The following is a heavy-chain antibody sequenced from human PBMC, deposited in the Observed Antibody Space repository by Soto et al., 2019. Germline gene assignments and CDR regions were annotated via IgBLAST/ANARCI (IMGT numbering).Heavy chain of an antibody. CDR3: ARGREDDDSSGYYYYYYGMDV. D-gene: IGHD3-22*01. CDR2: IYSGGST. Sequence: PGGSLRLSCAASGFTVSSNYMSWVRQAPGKGLEWVSVIYSGGSTYYADSVKGRFTISRDNSKNTLYLQMNSLRAEDTAVYYCARGREDDDSSGYYYYYYGMDVWGQGTTVTVSS. J-gene: IGHJ6*02. V-gene: IGHV3-66*01. CDR1: GFTVSSNY.